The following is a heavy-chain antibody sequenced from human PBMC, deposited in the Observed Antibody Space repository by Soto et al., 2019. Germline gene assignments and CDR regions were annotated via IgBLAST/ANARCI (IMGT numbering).Heavy chain of an antibody. Sequence: ASVKVSCKASGYTFTSYGISWVRQAPGQGLEWMGWINAGNGNTKYSQKFQGRVTITRDTSASTAYMELSSLRSEDTAVYYCAKLGVLRYFDWLLQGRPPGGNYGMDVWGQGTTVTVSS. J-gene: IGHJ6*02. V-gene: IGHV1-18*01. CDR2: INAGNGNT. CDR1: GYTFTSYG. CDR3: AKLGVLRYFDWLLQGRPPGGNYGMDV. D-gene: IGHD3-9*01.